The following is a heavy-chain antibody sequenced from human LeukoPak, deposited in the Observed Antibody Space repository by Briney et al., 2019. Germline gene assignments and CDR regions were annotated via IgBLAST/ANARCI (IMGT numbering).Heavy chain of an antibody. Sequence: SETLSLTCAVYGESFTDYYWTWIRQPPGKGLEWVGEINYSGSTNYNPSLKSRVTISLDTSKKQFSLKLNSMTAADTAVYYCARHSSSWCFDYWGQGTLVTVSS. D-gene: IGHD6-13*01. J-gene: IGHJ4*02. CDR3: ARHSSSWCFDY. CDR2: INYSGST. V-gene: IGHV4-34*01. CDR1: GESFTDYY.